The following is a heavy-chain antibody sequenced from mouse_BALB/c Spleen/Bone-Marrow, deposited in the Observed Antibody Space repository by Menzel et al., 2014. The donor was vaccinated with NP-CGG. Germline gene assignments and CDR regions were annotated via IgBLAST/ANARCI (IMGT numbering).Heavy chain of an antibody. J-gene: IGHJ2*01. CDR2: MDPNTGRT. D-gene: IGHD2-2*01. CDR3: ARINGYDY. V-gene: IGHV1S81*02. Sequence: QVQLQQPGAELVKPGASVKLSCKASGYTFTSYWMHWVKQRPGQGLEWIGEMDPNTGRTDYNKKFKCQVSLTVDKSSSTAYMHLSSLTSEDSAVYYCARINGYDYWGQGTTLTVSS. CDR1: GYTFTSYW.